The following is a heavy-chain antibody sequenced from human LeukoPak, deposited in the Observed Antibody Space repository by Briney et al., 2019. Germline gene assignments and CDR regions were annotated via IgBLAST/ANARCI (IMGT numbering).Heavy chain of an antibody. CDR3: AHTGHYYDRNNANWYFDL. CDR1: GFSRSTSAVG. V-gene: IGHV2-5*02. CDR2: IYGDDDK. J-gene: IGHJ2*01. Sequence: SGPTLVKPTQTLTLTCTFSGFSRSTSAVGVGWIRQPPEKALEWLAFIYGDDDKRYSPSLKNRLTITKDTSKHQVVLSVTNMDTVDTATYYCAHTGHYYDRNNANWYFDLWGRGTLVTVSS. D-gene: IGHD3-22*01.